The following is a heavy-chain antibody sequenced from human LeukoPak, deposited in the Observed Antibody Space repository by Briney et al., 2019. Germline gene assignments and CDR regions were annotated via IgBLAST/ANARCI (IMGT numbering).Heavy chain of an antibody. CDR1: GFTFSTYL. J-gene: IGHJ4*02. Sequence: PGGSLRLSCTASGFTFSTYLMHWVRQAPGRGLVWVSRINSDGSSASYADSVKGRFTISRDNAKNTLYLQMNSLRAEDTALYYCVRADSTSSLDHWGQGTLVTVSS. CDR3: VRADSTSSLDH. D-gene: IGHD2-2*01. V-gene: IGHV3-74*01. CDR2: INSDGSSA.